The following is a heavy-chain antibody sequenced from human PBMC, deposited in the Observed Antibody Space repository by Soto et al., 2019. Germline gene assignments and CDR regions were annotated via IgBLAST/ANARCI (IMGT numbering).Heavy chain of an antibody. J-gene: IGHJ4*02. D-gene: IGHD6-19*01. CDR3: ARLVAVAIPP. Sequence: LCRTADVSRVSVCIGHAARTWIRQPPGKGLEWIGYIYPGGNTYYSQSHQSRVTMGLDTSKRLVYLRLNSVPDADTDVYYCARLVAVAIPPRGEGTLVTV. V-gene: IGHV4-30-2*01. CDR1: RVSVCIGHAA. CDR2: IYPGGNT.